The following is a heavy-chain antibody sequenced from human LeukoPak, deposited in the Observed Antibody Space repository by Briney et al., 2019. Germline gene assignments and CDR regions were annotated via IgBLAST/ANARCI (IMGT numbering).Heavy chain of an antibody. CDR3: ARHQEAMVRGVLYYMDV. CDR1: GASISNTDRY. CDR2: IYYSGFT. V-gene: IGHV4-39*01. J-gene: IGHJ6*03. D-gene: IGHD3-10*01. Sequence: SETLSLTCSVFGASISNTDRYWGWVRQPPEKGLEWIGSIYYSGFTYYNPSLKSRVTISVDTSKNQFSLKLSSVTAADPVVYYCARHQEAMVRGVLYYMDVWGKGTTVTISS.